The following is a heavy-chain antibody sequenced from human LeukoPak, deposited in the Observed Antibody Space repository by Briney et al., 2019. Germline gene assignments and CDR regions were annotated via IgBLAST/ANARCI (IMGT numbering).Heavy chain of an antibody. CDR2: ISVYNGNT. CDR3: ARTCSSSSCYMVH. V-gene: IGHV1-18*01. J-gene: IGHJ4*02. D-gene: IGHD2-2*02. CDR1: GYTFPNFG. Sequence: GASVTVSFMASGYTFPNFGFTWVRQAPGQGLEWMGWISVYNGNTNYAQNLQGRVTLTTDTSTSTAYMELRSLRSDDTALYYCARTCSSSSCYMVHWGQGTLVTVSS.